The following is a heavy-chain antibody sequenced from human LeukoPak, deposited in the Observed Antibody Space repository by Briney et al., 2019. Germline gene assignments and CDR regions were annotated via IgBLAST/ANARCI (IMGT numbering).Heavy chain of an antibody. V-gene: IGHV1-2*02. J-gene: IGHJ6*02. Sequence: ASVKVSCKASGYTFTRYYMHWVGQAPGQGLEGMGWINPNSGGRNYAQKFQGRVTMTRDTSISTAYMELSRLRSDDTAVYYCARRWFGAALYYYYGMDVWGQGTTVTVSS. CDR2: INPNSGGR. CDR1: GYTFTRYY. CDR3: ARRWFGAALYYYYGMDV. D-gene: IGHD3-10*01.